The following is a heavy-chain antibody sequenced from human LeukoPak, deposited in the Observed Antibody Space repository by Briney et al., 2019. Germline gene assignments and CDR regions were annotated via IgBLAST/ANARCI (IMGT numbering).Heavy chain of an antibody. Sequence: PSETLSLTCTVAGGSISSYYCSWIRQPPGKGLEWIGYIYYSGSTKYNPSLQSRVTISVDTSKNQFSLKLSSVTAADTAIYYCATYRQVLLPSESWGQGTLVTVSS. CDR2: IYYSGST. CDR1: GGSISSYY. CDR3: ATYRQVLLPSES. V-gene: IGHV4-59*12. J-gene: IGHJ5*02. D-gene: IGHD2-8*02.